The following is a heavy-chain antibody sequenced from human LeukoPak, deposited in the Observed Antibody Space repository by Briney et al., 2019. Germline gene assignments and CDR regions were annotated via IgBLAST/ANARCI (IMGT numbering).Heavy chain of an antibody. CDR2: INPSGGST. D-gene: IGHD5-18*01. Sequence: ASVKVSCKASGYTFTSYYMHWVRQAPGQGLEWMGIINPSGGSTSYAQKFQGGVTMTRDMSTSTVYMELSSLRSEDTAVYYCARDGIQNRVYYYYYMDVWGKGTTVTVSS. CDR3: ARDGIQNRVYYYYYMDV. J-gene: IGHJ6*03. V-gene: IGHV1-46*01. CDR1: GYTFTSYY.